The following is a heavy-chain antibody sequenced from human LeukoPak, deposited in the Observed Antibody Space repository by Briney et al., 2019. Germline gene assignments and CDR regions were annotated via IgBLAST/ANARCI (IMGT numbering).Heavy chain of an antibody. CDR3: ARDPSGSFFNWLDP. CDR2: IYYSGGT. V-gene: IGHV4-59*01. J-gene: IGHJ5*02. CDR1: GGSISTYY. D-gene: IGHD1-26*01. Sequence: SSETLSLTCTVSGGSISTYYWSWIRQPPGKGLEWIGYIYYSGGTNYNPSLKSRVTISVDTSKNQFSLKLRSVTAADTAVYYCARDPSGSFFNWLDPWGQGTLVTVSS.